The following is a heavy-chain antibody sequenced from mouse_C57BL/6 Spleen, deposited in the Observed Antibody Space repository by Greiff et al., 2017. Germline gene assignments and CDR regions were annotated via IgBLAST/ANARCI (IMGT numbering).Heavy chain of an antibody. CDR2: IYPGDGDT. CDR3: ARGVYYGSSRDYWYFDV. J-gene: IGHJ1*03. D-gene: IGHD1-1*01. V-gene: IGHV1-82*01. CDR1: GYAFSSSW. Sequence: QVQLQQSGPELVKPGASVKISCKASGYAFSSSWMNWVKQRPGKGLEWIGRIYPGDGDTNYNGKFKGKATLTADKSSSTAYMQLSSLTSEDSAVYCCARGVYYGSSRDYWYFDVWGTGTTGTVSS.